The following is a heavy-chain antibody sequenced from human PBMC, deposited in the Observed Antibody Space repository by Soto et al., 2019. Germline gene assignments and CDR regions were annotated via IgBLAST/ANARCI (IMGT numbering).Heavy chain of an antibody. V-gene: IGHV3-48*01. CDR1: GFTFSSYS. CDR3: ARDCGVAGKREGAFDI. D-gene: IGHD6-19*01. Sequence: EVQLVESGGGLVQPGGSLRLSCAASGFTFSSYSMNWVRQAPGKGLEWVSYISSSSSTIYYADSVKGRFTISRDNAKNSLYLQMNSLRAEDTAVYYCARDCGVAGKREGAFDIWGQGTMVTVSS. J-gene: IGHJ3*02. CDR2: ISSSSSTI.